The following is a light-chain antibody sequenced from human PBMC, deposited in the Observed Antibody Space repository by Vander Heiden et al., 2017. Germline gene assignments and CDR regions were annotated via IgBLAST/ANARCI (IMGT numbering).Light chain of an antibody. V-gene: IGKV1-39*01. J-gene: IGKJ2*01. CDR2: AAS. Sequence: DIQMTQSPSSLSASVGDRVTITCRASQSISSYLNWYQQKPGKAPKLLIYAASSLQSGVPISSLQPEDFATYYCQQSYSTPHTVGQGTKLEIK. CDR1: QSISSY. CDR3: QQSYSTPHT.